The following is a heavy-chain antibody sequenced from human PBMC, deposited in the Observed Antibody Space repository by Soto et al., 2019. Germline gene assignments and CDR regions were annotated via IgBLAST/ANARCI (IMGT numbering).Heavy chain of an antibody. Sequence: SETLSLTCTVSGGSVSSGSFYWGWIRQPPGKGLEWIGSIYYSGSTYYNPSLKSRVTISVDTSKNQFSLKLSSVTAADTAVYYCARHRTGDYYYYGMDVWGQGTTVTVSS. V-gene: IGHV4-39*01. CDR3: ARHRTGDYYYYGMDV. J-gene: IGHJ6*02. D-gene: IGHD4-17*01. CDR1: GGSVSSGSFY. CDR2: IYYSGST.